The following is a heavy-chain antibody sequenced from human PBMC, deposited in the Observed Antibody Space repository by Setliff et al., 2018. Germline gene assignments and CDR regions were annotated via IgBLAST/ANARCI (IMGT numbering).Heavy chain of an antibody. V-gene: IGHV4-59*13. D-gene: IGHD1-1*01. J-gene: IGHJ5*02. CDR1: GGSISPYF. CDR2: VHDNGET. Sequence: SETLSLTCTVSGGSISPYFWSWIRQAPGTGLEWIAYVHDNGETNQNPSLKSRVTISVDTSKNQFSLKMTSVTAADTAIYYCARGSTGIYDPWGQGILVTVS. CDR3: ARGSTGIYDP.